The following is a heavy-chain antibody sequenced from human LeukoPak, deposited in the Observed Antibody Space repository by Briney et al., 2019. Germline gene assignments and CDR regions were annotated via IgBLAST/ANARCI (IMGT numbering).Heavy chain of an antibody. CDR3: AKTIAAAAYNWFDP. J-gene: IGHJ5*02. D-gene: IGHD6-13*01. Sequence: GGSLRLSCAASGFTFSSYTMNWVRQAPGKGLEWISYITSDNTIYYADSVKGRFTISRDNSKNTLYLQMNSLRAEDTAVYYCAKTIAAAAYNWFDPWGQGTLVTVSS. CDR2: ITSDNTI. V-gene: IGHV3-69-1*01. CDR1: GFTFSSYT.